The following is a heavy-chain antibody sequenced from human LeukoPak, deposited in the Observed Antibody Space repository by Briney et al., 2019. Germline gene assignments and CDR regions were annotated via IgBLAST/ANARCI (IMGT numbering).Heavy chain of an antibody. Sequence: SVKVSCKASGGTFSSYAISWVRQVPGQGLEWMGGIIPIFGTANCAQKFQGRVTITADESTSTAYMELSSLRSEDTAVYYCARRGYSYGFFDYWGQGTLVTVSS. CDR3: ARRGYSYGFFDY. CDR2: IIPIFGTA. CDR1: GGTFSSYA. V-gene: IGHV1-69*13. D-gene: IGHD5-18*01. J-gene: IGHJ4*02.